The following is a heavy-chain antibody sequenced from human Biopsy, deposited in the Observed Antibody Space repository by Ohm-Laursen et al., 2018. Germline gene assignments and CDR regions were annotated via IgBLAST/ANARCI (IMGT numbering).Heavy chain of an antibody. Sequence: GASVKVSCKASGGTFSSSAITWVRQAPGQGLEWMGGIIGIFRTAHYAQKFQGRVTITADEFMSTAYMDLSSLRPDDTAVYFCARAGVWFGDRLEDYGMDVWGQGTTVTVSS. CDR2: IIGIFRTA. V-gene: IGHV1-69*13. D-gene: IGHD3-10*01. J-gene: IGHJ6*02. CDR3: ARAGVWFGDRLEDYGMDV. CDR1: GGTFSSSA.